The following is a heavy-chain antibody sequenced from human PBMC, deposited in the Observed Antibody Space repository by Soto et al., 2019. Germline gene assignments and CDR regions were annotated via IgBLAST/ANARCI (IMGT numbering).Heavy chain of an antibody. CDR2: IKSKTGGGRA. V-gene: IGHV3-15*02. J-gene: IGHJ4*02. D-gene: IGHD4-17*01. Sequence: EVHLVESGGTLVKPGGSLRLSCAASGFTFSDAWMIWVRQAPGRGLEWVGRIKSKTGGGRADYADPVKGRFTISRDDSKNTLYLQMNSLRAEDTAVYYCSTRPPPHGDLPLEFWGQGTLVTVSS. CDR1: GFTFSDAW. CDR3: STRPPPHGDLPLEF.